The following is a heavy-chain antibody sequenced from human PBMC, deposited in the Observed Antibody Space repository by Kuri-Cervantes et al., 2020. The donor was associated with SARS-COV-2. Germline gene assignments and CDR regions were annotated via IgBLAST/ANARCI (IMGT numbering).Heavy chain of an antibody. CDR2: ISSSGSTI. V-gene: IGHV3-48*04. Sequence: GGSLRLSCAASGFTFSSYGMHWVRQAPGKGLEWVSYISSSGSTIYYADSVKGRFTISRDNAKNSLYLQMNSLRAEDTAVYYCARETEWESFDYWGQGTLVTVSS. CDR3: ARETEWESFDY. J-gene: IGHJ4*02. CDR1: GFTFSSYG. D-gene: IGHD1-26*01.